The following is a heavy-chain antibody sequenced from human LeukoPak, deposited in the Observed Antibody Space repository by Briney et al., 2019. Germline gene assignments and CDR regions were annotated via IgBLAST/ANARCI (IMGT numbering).Heavy chain of an antibody. CDR2: ISSSSSYI. V-gene: IGHV3-21*01. J-gene: IGHJ6*04. Sequence: PGGSLRLSCAASGFSFSSYSMNWVRQAPGKGLEWVSSISSSSSYIYYADSVRGRFTISRDNTENSLYLQMNSLRAEDTAVYYCAELGITMIGGVWGKGTTVTISS. CDR1: GFSFSSYS. D-gene: IGHD3-10*02. CDR3: AELGITMIGGV.